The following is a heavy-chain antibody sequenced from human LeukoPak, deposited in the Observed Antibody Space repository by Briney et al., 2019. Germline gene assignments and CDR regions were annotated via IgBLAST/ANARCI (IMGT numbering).Heavy chain of an antibody. Sequence: ASVKVSCKAPGYTFTGHYMHWVRQAPGQGLEWMGGVNPNSGGTNYAQKFQGRVTMTRDTSISTAYMELSRLGSDDTAVYYCARDGGFDPVFEYWGQGTLVTVSS. CDR2: VNPNSGGT. V-gene: IGHV1-2*02. CDR1: GYTFTGHY. CDR3: ARDGGFDPVFEY. J-gene: IGHJ4*02. D-gene: IGHD3-16*01.